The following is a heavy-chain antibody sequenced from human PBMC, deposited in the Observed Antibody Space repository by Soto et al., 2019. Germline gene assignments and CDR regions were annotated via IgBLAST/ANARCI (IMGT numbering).Heavy chain of an antibody. D-gene: IGHD4-17*01. CDR2: INHSGST. CDR1: GGSFSGYY. CDR3: ARGRAGGDYGLDY. J-gene: IGHJ4*02. V-gene: IGHV4-34*01. Sequence: SETLSLTCAVYGGSFSGYYWSWIRQPPGKGLEWIGEINHSGSTNYNPSLKSRVTISVDTSKNQFSLKLSSVTAADTAVYYCARGRAGGDYGLDYWGQGTLVTVSS.